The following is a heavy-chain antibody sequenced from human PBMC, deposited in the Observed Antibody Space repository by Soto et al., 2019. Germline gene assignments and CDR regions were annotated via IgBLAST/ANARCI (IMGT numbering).Heavy chain of an antibody. J-gene: IGHJ4*02. CDR1: GYTFTSYG. D-gene: IGHD3-22*01. V-gene: IGHV1-18*01. CDR3: ARDPTDDYDSSGSDS. CDR2: ISAYNGNT. Sequence: QVQLVQSGAEVKKPGASVKVSCKASGYTFTSYGISWVRQAPGQGREWMGWISAYNGNTNYAQKSKGRVTLTTDTHTSGAYMEVRRMISDKTAVNYSARDPTDDYDSSGSDSWGRRTLATVSS.